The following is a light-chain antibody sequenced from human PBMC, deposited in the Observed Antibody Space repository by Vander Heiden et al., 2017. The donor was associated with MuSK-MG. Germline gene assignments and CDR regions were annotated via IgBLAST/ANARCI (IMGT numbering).Light chain of an antibody. CDR3: YSRDSRVNHPFV. V-gene: IGLV3-19*01. Sequence: SSELTQDPAVSVALGQTVRLTCQEDRRRSYYASWFQQKPGQAPVLVIYGKNNRPYWIPARFSGSSSGNTASLTITGAKAEEEAAYYCYSRDSRVNHPFVFGSGTKVTVL. CDR2: GKN. CDR1: RRRSYY. J-gene: IGLJ1*01.